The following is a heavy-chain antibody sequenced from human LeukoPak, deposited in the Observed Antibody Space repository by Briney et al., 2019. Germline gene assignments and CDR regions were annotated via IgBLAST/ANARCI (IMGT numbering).Heavy chain of an antibody. D-gene: IGHD5-18*01. Sequence: GGSLRLSCEGSGFSFSSYWMTWVRQLPGKGPEWVANIRQDGSERYFADSVKGRFTISRDNAKKSVYLHMSSLRAEDTALYYCARLVGGYSYGFFDYWGQGTLVTVSS. CDR3: ARLVGGYSYGFFDY. V-gene: IGHV3-7*01. CDR2: IRQDGSER. J-gene: IGHJ4*02. CDR1: GFSFSSYW.